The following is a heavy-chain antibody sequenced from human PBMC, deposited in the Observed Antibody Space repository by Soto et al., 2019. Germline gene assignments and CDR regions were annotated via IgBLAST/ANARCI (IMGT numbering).Heavy chain of an antibody. CDR2: IYWDEDK. J-gene: IGHJ4*02. CDR1: GFSLTTGGAG. CDR3: APRTSGSHFAY. D-gene: IGHD1-26*01. V-gene: IGHV2-5*02. Sequence: GPTLVNPTQTLTRTGTFSGFSLTTGGAGVGWIRQPPGKALAWLARIYWDEDKRYRRPVNGRLTITKDTSKKQVVLTLSHMQPADPSTDYCAPRTSGSHFAYWGQRTVVTFSS.